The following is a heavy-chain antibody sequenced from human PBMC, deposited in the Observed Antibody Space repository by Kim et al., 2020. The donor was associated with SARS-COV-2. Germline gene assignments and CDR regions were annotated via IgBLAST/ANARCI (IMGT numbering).Heavy chain of an antibody. D-gene: IGHD3-3*01. CDR1: GGSISSGGYY. Sequence: SETLSLTCTVSGGSISSGGYYWSWIRQHPGKGLEWIGYIYYSGSTYYNPSLKSRVTISVDTSKNQFSLKLSSVTAADTAVYYCARATFYDFWSGNAFDIWGQGTIVTVSS. CDR3: ARATFYDFWSGNAFDI. V-gene: IGHV4-31*03. CDR2: IYYSGST. J-gene: IGHJ3*02.